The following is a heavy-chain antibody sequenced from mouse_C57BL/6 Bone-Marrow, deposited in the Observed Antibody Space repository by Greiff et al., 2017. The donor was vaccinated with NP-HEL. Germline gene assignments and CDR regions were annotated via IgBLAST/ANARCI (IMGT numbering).Heavy chain of an antibody. V-gene: IGHV1-81*01. CDR3: ARYVWLQPFDY. CDR2: IYPRSGNT. Sequence: QVQLQQSGAELARPGASVKLSCKASGYTFTSYGISWVKQRTGQGLEWIGEIYPRSGNTYYNEKFKGKATLTADKSSSTAYMELRSLTSEDSAVYFCARYVWLQPFDYWGQGTTLTVSS. D-gene: IGHD2-2*01. CDR1: GYTFTSYG. J-gene: IGHJ2*01.